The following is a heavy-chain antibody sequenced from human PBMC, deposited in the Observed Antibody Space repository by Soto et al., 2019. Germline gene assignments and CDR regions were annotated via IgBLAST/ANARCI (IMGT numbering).Heavy chain of an antibody. D-gene: IGHD3-10*01. CDR2: IYPTDSDT. J-gene: IGHJ6*02. CDR1: GESFTRYW. CDR3: GGRRDGAGGSSPCDYSGMAV. V-gene: IGHV5-51*01. Sequence: WESPTISPTCSGESFTRYWIRRVRQMPGKGLEPMWIIYPTDSDTTYSRSFQGQVTISADRSISSAYLQWSRLKASDSAMYYCGGRRDGAGGSSPCDYSGMAVWGQGTTVTVSS.